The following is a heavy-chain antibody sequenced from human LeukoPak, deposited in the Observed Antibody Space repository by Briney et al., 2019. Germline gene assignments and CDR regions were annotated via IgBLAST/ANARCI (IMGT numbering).Heavy chain of an antibody. Sequence: SQTLSLTCTVSGGSISSGNYYWSWIRQPAGKGLEWIGHIYTSGSTNYNPSLKSRVTISVDTSKNQFSLKLGSVTAADTAVYYCARGLSRYYGSGSYYTHWGQGTLVTVSS. CDR1: GGSISSGNYY. J-gene: IGHJ4*02. CDR3: ARGLSRYYGSGSYYTH. CDR2: IYTSGST. D-gene: IGHD3-10*01. V-gene: IGHV4-61*09.